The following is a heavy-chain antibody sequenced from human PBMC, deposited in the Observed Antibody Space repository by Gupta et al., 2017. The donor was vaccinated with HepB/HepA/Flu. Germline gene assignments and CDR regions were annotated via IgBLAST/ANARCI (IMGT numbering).Heavy chain of an antibody. J-gene: IGHJ4*02. CDR1: GGAFSSYA. Sequence: QVQLVQSGAEMKRPGSSVKVSCKTSGGAFSSYAISWVRQAPGQGLEFMGGFIPILNTPKYAQRFQGRVTITADKSTNTAYMEVSSLKSEDTAVYYCARVGRNPREVDYWGQGTLVTVSS. V-gene: IGHV1-69*06. CDR2: FIPILNTP. CDR3: ARVGRNPREVDY.